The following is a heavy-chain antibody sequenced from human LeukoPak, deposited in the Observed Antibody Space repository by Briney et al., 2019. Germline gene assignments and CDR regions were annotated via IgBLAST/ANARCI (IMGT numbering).Heavy chain of an antibody. CDR3: ARAITMVRGANLNWFDP. D-gene: IGHD3-10*01. V-gene: IGHV4-59*08. CDR1: GGSISSYY. Sequence: PSETLSLTCTVSGGSISSYYWSWIRQPPGKGLEWIGYIYYGGSTDYNPSLKSRVTISVDTSKNQFSLKLSSVTAADTAVYYCARAITMVRGANLNWFDPWGQGTLVTVSS. CDR2: IYYGGST. J-gene: IGHJ5*02.